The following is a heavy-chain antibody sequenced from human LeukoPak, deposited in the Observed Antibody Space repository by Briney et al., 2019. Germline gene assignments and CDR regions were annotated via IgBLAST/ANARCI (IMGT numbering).Heavy chain of an antibody. J-gene: IGHJ5*02. CDR1: GYTFTGYY. D-gene: IGHD2-2*01. CDR3: ARQVGGYCSSTSCFWFDP. CDR2: INPNSGGT. V-gene: IGHV1-2*06. Sequence: ASVKVSCKASGYTFTGYYMHWVRQAPGQGLEWMGRINPNSGGTNYAQKFQGRVTMTRDTSISTAYMELSRLRSDDTAVYYRARQVGGYCSSTSCFWFDPWGQGTLVTVSS.